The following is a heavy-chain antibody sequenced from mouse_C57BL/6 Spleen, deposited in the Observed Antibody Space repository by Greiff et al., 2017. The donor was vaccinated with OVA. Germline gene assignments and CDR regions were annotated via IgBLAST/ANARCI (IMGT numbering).Heavy chain of an antibody. V-gene: IGHV1-59*01. CDR2: IDPSDSYT. D-gene: IGHD2-3*01. CDR3: ARRIYDLYYFDY. J-gene: IGHJ2*01. Sequence: QVQLQQPGAELVRPGTSVKLSCKASGYTFTSYWMHWVKQRPGQGLEWIGVIDPSDSYTNYNQKFKGKATLTVDTSSSTAYMQLSSLTSEDSAVYYCARRIYDLYYFDYWGKGTTLTVSS. CDR1: GYTFTSYW.